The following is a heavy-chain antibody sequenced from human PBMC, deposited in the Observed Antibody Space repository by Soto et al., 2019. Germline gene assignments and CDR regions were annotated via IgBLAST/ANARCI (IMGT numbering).Heavy chain of an antibody. V-gene: IGHV3-74*01. Sequence: PGGSLRLSCVASGHTFQNYSMTWVRQAPGKGLEWVSGISGSGSSTSYADSVKGRFTISRDNAKNTLYLQMNSLRAEDTAVYYCARDTLDVWGQGTLVTVSS. CDR1: GHTFQNYS. D-gene: IGHD1-1*01. CDR3: ARDTLDV. J-gene: IGHJ4*02. CDR2: ISGSGSST.